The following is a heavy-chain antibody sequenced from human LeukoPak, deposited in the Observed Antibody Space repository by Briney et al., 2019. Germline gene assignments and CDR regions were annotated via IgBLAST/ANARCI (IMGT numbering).Heavy chain of an antibody. CDR1: GFTFSTFH. J-gene: IGHJ5*02. CDR2: IQNDGGNE. Sequence: QSGGSLRLSCATSGFTFSTFHMHWVRQAPGGVPEWVAFIQNDGGNECYGDSVKGRFTISRDNSKSTLYLQLNSLTTEDTAVYYCARSYVLNFFNPWGQGTLVTVSS. CDR3: ARSYVLNFFNP. D-gene: IGHD3-10*02. V-gene: IGHV3-30*02.